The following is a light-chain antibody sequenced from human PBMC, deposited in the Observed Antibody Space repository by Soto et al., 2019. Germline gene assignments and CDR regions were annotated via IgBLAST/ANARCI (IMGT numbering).Light chain of an antibody. J-gene: IGKJ1*01. Sequence: DIVMTQSPDSLAVSLGERATINCKSSQSVLSSSNNQNYLAWYQQKPGQPTKLLISWASTRESGVPDRFTGSGSETDFTLSIGSLQAEDVAVYYCQQYYSDSRVFGQGTKVEIK. V-gene: IGKV4-1*01. CDR2: WAS. CDR3: QQYYSDSRV. CDR1: QSVLSSSNNQNY.